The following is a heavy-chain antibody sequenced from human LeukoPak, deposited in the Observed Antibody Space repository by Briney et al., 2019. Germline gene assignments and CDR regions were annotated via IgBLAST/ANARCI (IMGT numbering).Heavy chain of an antibody. J-gene: IGHJ5*02. V-gene: IGHV1-69*05. CDR3: ARGYVGYSSSFPLIPFDP. D-gene: IGHD6-6*01. CDR2: IIPIFGTS. CDR1: GGTFSSYA. Sequence: SVKVSCKASGGTFSSYAISWVRQAPGQGLEWMGGIIPIFGTSNYAQKFQGRVTITTDESTSTAYMELSSLRSEDPAVYYCARGYVGYSSSFPLIPFDPWGQGTLVTVSS.